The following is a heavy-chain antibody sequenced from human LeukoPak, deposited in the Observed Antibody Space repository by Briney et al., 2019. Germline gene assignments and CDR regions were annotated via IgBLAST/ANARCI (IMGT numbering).Heavy chain of an antibody. Sequence: SETLSLTCTVSGGSISSYYWSWIRQPPGKGLEWIGYIYYSGSTNYNPSLKSRVTISVDTSKNQFSLKLSSVTAADTAVYYCARGGHYYYDMDVWGQGTTVTVSS. CDR2: IYYSGST. J-gene: IGHJ6*02. CDR1: GGSISSYY. V-gene: IGHV4-59*01. CDR3: ARGGHYYYDMDV.